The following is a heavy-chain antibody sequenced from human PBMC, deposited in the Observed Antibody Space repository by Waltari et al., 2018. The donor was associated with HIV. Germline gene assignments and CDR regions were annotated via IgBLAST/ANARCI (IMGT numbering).Heavy chain of an antibody. D-gene: IGHD6-19*01. CDR3: ARAVAGYGNWFDP. CDR1: GGSFSGYY. Sequence: QVQLQQWGAGLLKPSETLSLTCAVYGGSFSGYYWSWIRQPPGKGLEWIGEINQSGSTNYNPSLKSRVTISGDTSKNQFSRKLSSVTAADTAVYYCARAVAGYGNWFDPWGQGTLVTVSS. CDR2: INQSGST. V-gene: IGHV4-34*01. J-gene: IGHJ5*02.